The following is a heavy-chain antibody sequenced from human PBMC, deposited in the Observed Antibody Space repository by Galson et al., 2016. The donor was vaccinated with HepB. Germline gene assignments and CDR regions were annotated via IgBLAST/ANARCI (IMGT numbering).Heavy chain of an antibody. J-gene: IGHJ3*02. D-gene: IGHD3-22*01. CDR1: GYTFSNSA. Sequence: SVKVSCKASGYTFSNSAIHWVRQAPGQGLEWMGWIIVGNGKTNYAQEFEGRVTITSDTSATTVYMELSSLTSEDTAVYYCAREEGVIIVGDDVFAIWGHGTMVTVSS. V-gene: IGHV1-3*01. CDR2: IIVGNGKT. CDR3: AREEGVIIVGDDVFAI.